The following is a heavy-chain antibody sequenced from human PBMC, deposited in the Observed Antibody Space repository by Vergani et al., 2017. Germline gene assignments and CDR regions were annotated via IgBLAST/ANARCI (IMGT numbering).Heavy chain of an antibody. CDR1: GGTFSSYA. CDR2: IIPIFGTA. J-gene: IGHJ4*02. V-gene: IGHV1-69*01. D-gene: IGHD2-2*02. Sequence: QVQLVQSGAEVKKPGSSVKVSCKASGGTFSSYAISWVRQAPGQGLEWMGGIIPIFGTANYAQKFQGGVTITADESTSTAYMELSSLRSEDTAVYYCARGWRYCSSTSCYTPFDYWGQGTLVTVSS. CDR3: ARGWRYCSSTSCYTPFDY.